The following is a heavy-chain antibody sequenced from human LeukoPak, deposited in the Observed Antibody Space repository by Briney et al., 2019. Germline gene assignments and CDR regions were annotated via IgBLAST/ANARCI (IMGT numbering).Heavy chain of an antibody. CDR2: INPNNGGT. CDR1: GYTFTAGYY. J-gene: IGHJ4*02. Sequence: ASVKVSCKASGYTFTAGYYMHWVRQAPGQGLEWMGWINPNNGGTNSAQKFQGRVTMTRDTSIGTAYMELNRLTYDDTAVYYCGRDRHWNQGNFDYWGQGTLVTVSS. D-gene: IGHD1-1*01. V-gene: IGHV1-2*02. CDR3: GRDRHWNQGNFDY.